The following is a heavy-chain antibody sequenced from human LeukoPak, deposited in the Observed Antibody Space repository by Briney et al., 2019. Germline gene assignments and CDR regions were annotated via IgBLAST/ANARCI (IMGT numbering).Heavy chain of an antibody. CDR2: INGRGGST. CDR1: GFTFSNYA. J-gene: IGHJ3*02. V-gene: IGHV3-23*01. D-gene: IGHD4-17*01. CDR3: AKDWSGAYFDAFEI. Sequence: GGSLSLSCVASGFTFSNYAMSWVRQAPGKGLEWVSSINGRGGSTYYADSVKGRFTISRDNSKNTLYLQMNSLRAEDTAVYYCAKDWSGAYFDAFEIWGQGTTVTVSS.